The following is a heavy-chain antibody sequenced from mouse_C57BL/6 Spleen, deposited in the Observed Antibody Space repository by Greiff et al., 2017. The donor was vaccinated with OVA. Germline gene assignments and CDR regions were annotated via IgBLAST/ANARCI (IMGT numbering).Heavy chain of an antibody. V-gene: IGHV5-16*01. CDR3: ARAPIYDGYYVGAMDY. CDR2: INYDGSST. D-gene: IGHD2-3*01. J-gene: IGHJ4*01. CDR1: GFTFSDSY. Sequence: EVKLVESEGGFVQPGSSMKLSCTASGFTFSDSYMAWVRQVPEKGLEWVANINYDGSSTYYLDSLKSRFIISRDNAKNILYLQMSSLKSEDTATYYCARAPIYDGYYVGAMDYWGQGTSVTVSS.